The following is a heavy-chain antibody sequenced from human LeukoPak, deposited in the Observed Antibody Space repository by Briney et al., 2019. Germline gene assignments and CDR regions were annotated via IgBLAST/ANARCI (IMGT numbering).Heavy chain of an antibody. J-gene: IGHJ4*02. V-gene: IGHV3-11*01. CDR2: ISSSGSTI. D-gene: IGHD2/OR15-2a*01. CDR3: VISKIYYFDY. Sequence: GGSLRLSCAASGFTLSDYYMSWIRQAPGKGLEWVSYISSSGSTIYYADSVKGRFTISRDNAKNSLYLQMNSLRAEDTAVYYCVISKIYYFDYWGQGTLVTVSS. CDR1: GFTLSDYY.